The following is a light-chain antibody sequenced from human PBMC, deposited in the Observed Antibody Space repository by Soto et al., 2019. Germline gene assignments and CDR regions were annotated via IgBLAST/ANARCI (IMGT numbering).Light chain of an antibody. CDR1: QSVSSN. V-gene: IGKV3-15*01. CDR3: QQYDNWPGT. Sequence: EIVMTQSPATLSVSPGERATLSCRASQSVSSNLAWYQQKPGQAPRLLIYGAFTRAPGVPARFSGSGSGTEFTLTISSLQSEDFAVYFCQQYDNWPGTFGQGTKVDIK. CDR2: GAF. J-gene: IGKJ1*01.